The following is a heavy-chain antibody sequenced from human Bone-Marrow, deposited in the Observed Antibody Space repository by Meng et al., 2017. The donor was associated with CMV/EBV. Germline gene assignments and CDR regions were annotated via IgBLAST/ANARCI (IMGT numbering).Heavy chain of an antibody. Sequence: SVKVSCKASGYIFTTYYMHWVRQAPGQGLEWMGGIIPIFGTANYAQKFQGRVTITTDESTSTAYMELSSLRSEDTAVYYCARTGRSGWSDYYYGMDVWGQGTTVTVSS. V-gene: IGHV1-69*05. CDR3: ARTGRSGWSDYYYGMDV. D-gene: IGHD6-19*01. CDR1: GYIFTTYY. CDR2: IIPIFGTA. J-gene: IGHJ6*02.